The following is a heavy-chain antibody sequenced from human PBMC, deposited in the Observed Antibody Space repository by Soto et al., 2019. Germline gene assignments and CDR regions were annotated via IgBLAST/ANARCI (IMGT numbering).Heavy chain of an antibody. CDR1: GGTFSSYA. J-gene: IGHJ4*02. CDR2: IIPIFGTA. CDR3: ASYYDSSGYYYFDY. V-gene: IGHV1-69*13. D-gene: IGHD3-22*01. Sequence: GASVKVSCKASGGTFSSYAISWVRQAPGQGLEWMGGIIPIFGTANYAQKFQGRVTITADESTSTAYMELSSLRSEDTAVYYCASYYDSSGYYYFDYWGQGTLVTVSS.